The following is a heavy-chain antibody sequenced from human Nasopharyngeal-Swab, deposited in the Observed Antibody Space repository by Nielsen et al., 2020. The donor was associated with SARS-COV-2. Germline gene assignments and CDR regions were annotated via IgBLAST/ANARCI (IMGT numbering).Heavy chain of an antibody. CDR1: GYTFTSYG. D-gene: IGHD3-3*01. Sequence: ASVKVSCKASGYTFTSYGISWVRQAPGQGLEWMGWISAYNGNTNYAQKLQGRVTMTTDTSTSTAYMELRSLRSDDTAVYYCARVGVPYDFWSGYYIGDAFEIWGQGTMVTVSS. CDR3: ARVGVPYDFWSGYYIGDAFEI. V-gene: IGHV1-18*01. J-gene: IGHJ3*02. CDR2: ISAYNGNT.